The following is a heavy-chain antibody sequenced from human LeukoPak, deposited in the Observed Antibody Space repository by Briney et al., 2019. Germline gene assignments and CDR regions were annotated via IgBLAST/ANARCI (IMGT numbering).Heavy chain of an antibody. Sequence: VASVKVSCKASGGTFSSFVINWVRQAPGQGLEWMGRIIPIFGTVNYARKFQGRVTITTDESTSTAYMELSSLRSEDTAVYYCARVTAAGLFDYWGQGTLVTVSS. CDR1: GGTFSSFV. V-gene: IGHV1-69*05. D-gene: IGHD6-13*01. CDR2: IIPIFGTV. CDR3: ARVTAAGLFDY. J-gene: IGHJ4*02.